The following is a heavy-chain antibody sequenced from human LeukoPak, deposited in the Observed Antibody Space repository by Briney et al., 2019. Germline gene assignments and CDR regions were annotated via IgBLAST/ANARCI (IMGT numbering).Heavy chain of an antibody. CDR2: IKGDGTSK. D-gene: IGHD2-21*01. CDR3: ASGDSIDY. CDR1: GLTFSSNW. V-gene: IGHV3-7*01. J-gene: IGHJ4*02. Sequence: PGGSLRLSCAFSGLTFSSNWMCWVRQAPGKGLEWVANIKGDGTSKYYVDSVKGRFIISRDNAKNSLYLHMNSLRVEDTAVYFCASGDSIDYWGQGTLVTVSS.